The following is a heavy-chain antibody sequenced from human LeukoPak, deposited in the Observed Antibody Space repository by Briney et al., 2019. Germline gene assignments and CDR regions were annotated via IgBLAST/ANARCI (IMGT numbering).Heavy chain of an antibody. CDR3: ARSLRNAFDI. CDR1: GFTFSSYS. CDR2: IRSSSSTI. D-gene: IGHD3-3*01. J-gene: IGHJ3*02. Sequence: GGSLRLSCAASGFTFSSYSMNWVRQAPGKGLEWVSYIRSSSSTIYYADSVKGRFTISTDNTNNSLYLQMNSLRAEDTAVYYCARSLRNAFDIWGQGTMVTVSS. V-gene: IGHV3-48*01.